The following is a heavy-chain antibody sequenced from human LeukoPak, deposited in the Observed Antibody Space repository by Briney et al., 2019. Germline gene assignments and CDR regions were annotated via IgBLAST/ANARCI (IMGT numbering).Heavy chain of an antibody. Sequence: ASVTVSCKASGYTFTSYYMRWVRQAPGQGLEWMGLINPTGGSTGSAQKFQGRVTMIRDMSTSTDYMELSSLRSEDTAIYYCARDNSVGDNAWWFDPWGQGTLVTVSS. CDR2: INPTGGST. V-gene: IGHV1-46*01. J-gene: IGHJ5*02. D-gene: IGHD1-26*01. CDR3: ARDNSVGDNAWWFDP. CDR1: GYTFTSYY.